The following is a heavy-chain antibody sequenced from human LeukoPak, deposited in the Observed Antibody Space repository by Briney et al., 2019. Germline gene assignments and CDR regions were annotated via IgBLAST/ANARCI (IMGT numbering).Heavy chain of an antibody. CDR1: GFNFDDYA. J-gene: IGHJ4*02. CDR3: ARGSGIITGIDE. D-gene: IGHD6-25*01. Sequence: GGSLRLSCAVSGFNFDDYAMHWVRQAPGKGLVWVSRIKDDGSHTNYADSVKGRFTISRDNAKNTLSLQMNSLRAEDTAVYYCARGSGIITGIDEWGQGTLVTVSS. V-gene: IGHV3-74*01. CDR2: IKDDGSHT.